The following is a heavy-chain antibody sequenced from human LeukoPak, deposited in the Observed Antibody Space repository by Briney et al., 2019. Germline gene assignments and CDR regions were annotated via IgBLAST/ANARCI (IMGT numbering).Heavy chain of an antibody. J-gene: IGHJ4*02. CDR2: IYYSGST. Sequence: PSETLSLTCTVSGGSISSYYWSWIRQPPGKGLEWIGYIYYSGSTNYNPSLKSRVTISVDTSKNQFSLKLSSVTAADTAVYYCARADEYYYDSSGYSGYYFDYWGQGTLVTVSS. D-gene: IGHD3-22*01. CDR3: ARADEYYYDSSGYSGYYFDY. V-gene: IGHV4-59*01. CDR1: GGSISSYY.